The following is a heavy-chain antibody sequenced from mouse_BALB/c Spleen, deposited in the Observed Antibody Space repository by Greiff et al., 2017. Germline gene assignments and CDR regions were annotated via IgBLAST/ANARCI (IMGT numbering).Heavy chain of an antibody. CDR3: ARAGFYAMDY. J-gene: IGHJ4*01. Sequence: VQLQESGAELARPGASVKMSCKASGYTFTSYTMHWVKQRPGQGLEWIGYINPSSGYTNYNQKFKDKATLTADKSSSTAYMQLSSLTSEDSAVYYCARAGFYAMDYWGQGTSVTVSS. CDR1: GYTFTSYT. V-gene: IGHV1-4*01. CDR2: INPSSGYT.